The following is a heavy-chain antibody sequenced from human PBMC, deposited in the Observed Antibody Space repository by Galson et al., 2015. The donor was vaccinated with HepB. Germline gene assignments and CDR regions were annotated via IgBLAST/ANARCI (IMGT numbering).Heavy chain of an antibody. D-gene: IGHD6-13*01. V-gene: IGHV1-3*01. Sequence: SVKVSCKASGYTFTSYAMHWVRQAPGQRLEWMGWINAGNGNTKYSQKFQGRVTITRDTSASTAYMELSSLRSEDTAVYYCARDAQYSSSWYVGYYYYYGMDVWGQGTTVTVSS. CDR3: ARDAQYSSSWYVGYYYYYGMDV. J-gene: IGHJ6*02. CDR1: GYTFTSYA. CDR2: INAGNGNT.